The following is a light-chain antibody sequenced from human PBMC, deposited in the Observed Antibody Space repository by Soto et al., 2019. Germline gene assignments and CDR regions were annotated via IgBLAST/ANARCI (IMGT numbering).Light chain of an antibody. V-gene: IGLV2-14*01. J-gene: IGLJ3*02. CDR3: SSDTSSRTWV. CDR2: EIS. Sequence: QSALTQPASVSGSPGQSITISCTGTSSDVGGHNHVYWYQQHPGTAPKLMIYEISNRPSGVSIRFSGSKSGNTASLTISGLQADDEAYYYCSSDTSSRTWVFGGGTKLTVL. CDR1: SSDVGGHNH.